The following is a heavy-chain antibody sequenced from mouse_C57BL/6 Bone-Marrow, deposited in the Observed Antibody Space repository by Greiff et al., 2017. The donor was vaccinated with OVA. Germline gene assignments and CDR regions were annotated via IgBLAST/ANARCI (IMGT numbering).Heavy chain of an antibody. J-gene: IGHJ2*01. CDR3: ARGLRQLRLRYYFDY. V-gene: IGHV14-2*01. CDR1: GFNIKDSY. D-gene: IGHD3-2*02. CDR2: IDPEDGET. Sequence: EVQLQESGAELVKPGASVKLSCTASGFNIKDSYMHWVKQRTKKGLGWIGRIDPEDGETKYAPKFQGKATLTADTSSNTAYLQRSSLTSEDTAVYYCARGLRQLRLRYYFDYWGQGTTLTVSS.